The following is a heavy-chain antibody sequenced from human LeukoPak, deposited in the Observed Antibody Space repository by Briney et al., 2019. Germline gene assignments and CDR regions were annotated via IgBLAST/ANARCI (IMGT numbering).Heavy chain of an antibody. D-gene: IGHD5-12*01. J-gene: IGHJ4*02. V-gene: IGHV3-23*01. CDR3: GSERRRGDNGYAIDY. CDR2: VSGSGKYT. Sequence: GGSLRLSCAACGFTFSCHVMSWLRQAPGRGLEWVSSVSGSGKYTFYADSVKGRFTISRDNAKNTLYQQMNSLRVSATAALDTGSERRRGDNGYAIDYWGQGTPITVSS. CDR1: GFTFSCHV.